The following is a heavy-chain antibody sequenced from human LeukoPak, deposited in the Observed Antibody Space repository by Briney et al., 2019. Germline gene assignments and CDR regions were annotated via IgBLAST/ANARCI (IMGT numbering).Heavy chain of an antibody. V-gene: IGHV4-59*01. CDR2: IYNSGST. Sequence: PSETLSLTCTVSGGSISTYYWSWIRQPPGKGLEWIGYIYNSGSTNYNPSLKSRVTISVDTSKNQFSLKLRSVTATDTAVYYCARDTASGYDRRFDYWGQGTLVTVSS. J-gene: IGHJ4*02. CDR1: GGSISTYY. CDR3: ARDTASGYDRRFDY. D-gene: IGHD5-12*01.